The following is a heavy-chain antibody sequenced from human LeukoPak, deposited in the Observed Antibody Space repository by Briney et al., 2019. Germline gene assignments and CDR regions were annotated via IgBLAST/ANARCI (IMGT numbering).Heavy chain of an antibody. CDR2: IDPSDSYT. J-gene: IGHJ4*02. Sequence: GEPLKISCKGSGYSITSYWISWVRPMPGKGLEWMGRIDPSDSYTNYNPSFQGHVTISVDKSINTAYLQWSSLKASDTAIYYCARKLSPLDYWGQGTLVTVSS. CDR3: ARKLSPLDY. D-gene: IGHD5-18*01. V-gene: IGHV5-10-1*01. CDR1: GYSITSYW.